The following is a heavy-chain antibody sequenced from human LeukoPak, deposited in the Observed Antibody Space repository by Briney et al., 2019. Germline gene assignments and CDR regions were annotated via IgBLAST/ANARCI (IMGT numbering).Heavy chain of an antibody. D-gene: IGHD3-3*01. CDR3: ARVPGQFRFLEWLPH. Sequence: SETLSLTCAVYGGSFSGYYWSWIRQPPGKGLEWIGEINHSGSTNYNPSLKSRVTISVDTSKNQFSLKLSSVTAADTAVYYCARVPGQFRFLEWLPHWGQGTLVTVSS. CDR2: INHSGST. V-gene: IGHV4-34*01. J-gene: IGHJ1*01. CDR1: GGSFSGYY.